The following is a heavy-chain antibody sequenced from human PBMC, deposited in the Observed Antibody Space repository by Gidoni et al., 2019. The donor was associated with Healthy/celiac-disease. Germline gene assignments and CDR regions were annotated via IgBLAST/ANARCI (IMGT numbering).Heavy chain of an antibody. J-gene: IGHJ4*02. CDR1: GYTFTGYY. CDR3: ARSDLIQLWSYYFDY. Sequence: QVQLVQSGAEVKKPGASVKVYCKAAGYTFTGYYMHWVRQAPGQGLEWMGWSNPNSGGTNYAQKFQGRVTMTRDTSISTAYMELSRLRSDDTAVYYCARSDLIQLWSYYFDYWGQGTLVTVSS. CDR2: SNPNSGGT. V-gene: IGHV1-2*02. D-gene: IGHD5-18*01.